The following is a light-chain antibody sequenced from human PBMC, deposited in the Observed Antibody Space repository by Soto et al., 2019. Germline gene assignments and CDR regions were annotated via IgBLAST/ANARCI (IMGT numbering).Light chain of an antibody. CDR3: TSHAGTNNFPYV. V-gene: IGLV2-8*01. Sequence: QSVLTQPPSASGSPGQSVTISCTGNSSDVGAYNYVSWYQHRPGKAPKLMIYEVTKRPSGVPDRFSGAKSGNTASLTVSGLQAEDEADYYCTSHAGTNNFPYVFGTGTKVTVL. CDR1: SSDVGAYNY. CDR2: EVT. J-gene: IGLJ1*01.